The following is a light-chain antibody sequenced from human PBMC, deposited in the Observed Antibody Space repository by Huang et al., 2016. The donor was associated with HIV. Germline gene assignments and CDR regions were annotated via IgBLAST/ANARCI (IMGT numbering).Light chain of an antibody. CDR3: QQSYSRPSIT. Sequence: DIQMTQSPSSLSASVGDRVTISCRASQNIMFYLNWYQQRPGKAPKLLIYAASSLQTGVPSRLSVSGSGTDYALTISRLQPEGFATDYRQQSYSRPSITFGQGTRLEIK. CDR2: AAS. V-gene: IGKV1-39*01. CDR1: QNIMFY. J-gene: IGKJ5*01.